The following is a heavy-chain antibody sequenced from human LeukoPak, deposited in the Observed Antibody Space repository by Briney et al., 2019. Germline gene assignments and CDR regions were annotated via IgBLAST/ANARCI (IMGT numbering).Heavy chain of an antibody. V-gene: IGHV3-33*06. CDR1: GFTFGFHG. D-gene: IGHD4-17*01. J-gene: IGHJ3*02. CDR3: AKERTVTTGTYDAFDI. CDR2: IWYDGSDK. Sequence: GGSLRLSCAASGFTFGFHGMHWVRQAPGKGLEWVAVIWYDGSDKYYADSVKGRFTISRDNSKSTLYLQMYSLRAEDTAVYYCAKERTVTTGTYDAFDIWGQGTMVTVSS.